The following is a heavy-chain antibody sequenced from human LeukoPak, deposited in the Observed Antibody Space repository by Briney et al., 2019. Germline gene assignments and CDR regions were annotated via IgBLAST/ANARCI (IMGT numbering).Heavy chain of an antibody. Sequence: GASVKLSCKASGGTFSSYAISWVRQAPGQGLEWMGGIIPIFGTANYAQKFQGRVTITADESTSTAYMELSSLRSEDTAVYYCARGRWELLRALYYYYMDVWGKGTTVTVSS. CDR2: IIPIFGTA. CDR3: ARGRWELLRALYYYYMDV. J-gene: IGHJ6*03. D-gene: IGHD1-26*01. V-gene: IGHV1-69*13. CDR1: GGTFSSYA.